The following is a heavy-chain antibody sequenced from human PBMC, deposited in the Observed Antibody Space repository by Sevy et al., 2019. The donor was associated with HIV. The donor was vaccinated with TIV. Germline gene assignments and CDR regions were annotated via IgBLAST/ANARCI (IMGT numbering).Heavy chain of an antibody. V-gene: IGHV4-39*01. CDR2: IYYSGST. J-gene: IGHJ4*02. D-gene: IGHD3-22*01. CDR1: GGSISSSSYY. Sequence: SETLSLTCTVSGGSISSSSYYWGWIRQPPGKGMEWIGSIYYSGSTYYNPSLKSRVTISVDTSKNQFSLKLSSVTAADTAVYYCARRYYDSSGYFDYWGQGTLVTVSS. CDR3: ARRYYDSSGYFDY.